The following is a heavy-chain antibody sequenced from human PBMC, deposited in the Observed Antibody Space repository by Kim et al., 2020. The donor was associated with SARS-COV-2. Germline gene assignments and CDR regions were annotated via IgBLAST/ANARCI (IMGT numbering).Heavy chain of an antibody. CDR1: GGTFSSYA. J-gene: IGHJ6*02. CDR2: IIPIFGTA. CDR3: AEGGFGRGWTPIDV. D-gene: IGHD3-10*01. Sequence: SVKVSCKASGGTFSSYAISWVRQAPGQGLEWMGGIIPIFGTANYAQKFQGRVTITADESTSTAYMELSSLRSEDTAVYYCAEGGFGRGWTPIDVWGQGTTVTVSS. V-gene: IGHV1-69*13.